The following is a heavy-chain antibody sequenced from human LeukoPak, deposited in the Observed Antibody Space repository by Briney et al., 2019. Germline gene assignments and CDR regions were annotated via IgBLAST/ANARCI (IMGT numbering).Heavy chain of an antibody. Sequence: QPGGSLRLSCAASGFPFNDSWMDWVRQAPGKGMGWVANIKQDGSEKHYADSVKGRFTISRDNAKNSLFLQMNGLRAEDTAVYYWSRRLDYWGQGALVTVSS. V-gene: IGHV3-7*01. CDR2: IKQDGSEK. CDR3: SRRLDY. J-gene: IGHJ4*02. CDR1: GFPFNDSW.